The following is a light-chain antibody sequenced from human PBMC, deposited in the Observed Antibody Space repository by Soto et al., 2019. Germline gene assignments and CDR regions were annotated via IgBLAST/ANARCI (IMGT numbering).Light chain of an antibody. V-gene: IGKV3-20*01. Sequence: EMVLTQSPGTLSLSPGERATLSCRASQSVSSSYLAWYQQKPGQAPRLLIYGASSRATSIPDRFSGSGSGTDFTLTISRLESEDFAVYYCQQYGSSPPFTFGPGTKVDIK. CDR3: QQYGSSPPFT. CDR1: QSVSSSY. CDR2: GAS. J-gene: IGKJ3*01.